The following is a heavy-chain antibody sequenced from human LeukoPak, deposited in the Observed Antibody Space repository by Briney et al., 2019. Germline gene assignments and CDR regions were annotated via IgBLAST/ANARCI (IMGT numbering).Heavy chain of an antibody. J-gene: IGHJ4*02. CDR2: ISPNSGGT. V-gene: IGHV1-2*02. CDR3: VRDATRSGDYYDSSGYYSDY. D-gene: IGHD3-22*01. Sequence: PSASVKVSCKASGYTFTGYYMHWERQAPGQGLEWMGWISPNSGGTNYAQKFQGRVTMTRDTSISTAYMELSRLRSDDTAVYYCVRDATRSGDYYDSSGYYSDYWGQGTLVTVSS. CDR1: GYTFTGYY.